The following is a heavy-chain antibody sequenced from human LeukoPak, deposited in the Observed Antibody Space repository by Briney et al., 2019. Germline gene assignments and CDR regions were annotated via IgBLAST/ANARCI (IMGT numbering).Heavy chain of an antibody. CDR3: ARDFSYEHFDY. V-gene: IGHV3-7*03. D-gene: IGHD3-3*01. CDR1: GFTFSSYW. CDR2: IKQDGSET. J-gene: IGHJ4*02. Sequence: PGGSLRLSCAASGFTFSSYWMSWVRQAPGKRPQWVANIKQDGSETYYVDSVKGRFTISRDNAKNSLYLQMNSLRAEDTAVYYCARDFSYEHFDYWGQGALVTVSS.